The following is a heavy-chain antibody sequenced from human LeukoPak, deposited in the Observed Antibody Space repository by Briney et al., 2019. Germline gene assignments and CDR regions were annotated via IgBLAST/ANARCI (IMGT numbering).Heavy chain of an antibody. Sequence: GGSLRLSCAASGFTFRSYGMHWVRQAPAKGLEWVAVISYDGSNKYYADSVKGRFTISRDNAKNSLYLQMNSMRVEDTAVYYCARDGYSGSYYDIWGQGTMVTVSS. CDR3: ARDGYSGSYYDI. J-gene: IGHJ3*02. D-gene: IGHD1-26*01. CDR2: ISYDGSNK. V-gene: IGHV3-30*03. CDR1: GFTFRSYG.